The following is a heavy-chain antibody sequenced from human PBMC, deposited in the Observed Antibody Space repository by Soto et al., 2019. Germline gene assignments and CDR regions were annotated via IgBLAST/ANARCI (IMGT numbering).Heavy chain of an antibody. Sequence: ASVKVSCKASGYTFTSYGISSVRQANAQGLEWMGWISAYNGNTNYAQKLQGRVTMTTDTSTSTAYMELRSLRSDDTAVYYCAREYSNYAYYYYGMDVWGQGTTVTVSS. D-gene: IGHD4-4*01. J-gene: IGHJ6*02. CDR3: AREYSNYAYYYYGMDV. V-gene: IGHV1-18*01. CDR1: GYTFTSYG. CDR2: ISAYNGNT.